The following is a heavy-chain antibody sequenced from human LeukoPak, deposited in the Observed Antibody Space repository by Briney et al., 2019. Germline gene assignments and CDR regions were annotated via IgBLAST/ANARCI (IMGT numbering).Heavy chain of an antibody. J-gene: IGHJ6*02. CDR1: GYSFTSYW. CDR2: IYPGDSDT. CDR3: ARHGGSSKEDYYYYYGMDV. V-gene: IGHV5-51*01. Sequence: GESLKISCKGSGYSFTSYWIGWVRQMPGKGLEWMGFIYPGDSDTRYSPSFQGQVTISADKSISTAYLQWSSLKASDTAMYYCARHGGSSKEDYYYYYGMDVWGQGTTVTVSS. D-gene: IGHD6-6*01.